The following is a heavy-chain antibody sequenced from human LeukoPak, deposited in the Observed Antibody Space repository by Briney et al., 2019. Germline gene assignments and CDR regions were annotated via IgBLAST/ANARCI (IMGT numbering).Heavy chain of an antibody. Sequence: GGSLRLSCAASGFTFSSYSMNWVRQAPGKGLEWVSSISSISSYIYYADSVKGRFTISRDNAKNSLYVQMNSLRAEDTAVYYCARLTTGPFYFDYWGQGTLVTVSS. CDR3: ARLTTGPFYFDY. CDR1: GFTFSSYS. V-gene: IGHV3-21*01. CDR2: ISSISSYI. D-gene: IGHD3-22*01. J-gene: IGHJ4*02.